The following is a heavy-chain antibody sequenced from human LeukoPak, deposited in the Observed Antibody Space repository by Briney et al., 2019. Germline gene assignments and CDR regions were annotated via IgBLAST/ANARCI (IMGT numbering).Heavy chain of an antibody. CDR1: GFTFSSYS. J-gene: IGHJ4*02. CDR2: ISSSSSYI. CDR3: AKSRTSGGSYSDY. Sequence: PGGSLRLSCAASGFTFSSYSMNWVRQAPGKGLEWVSSISSSSSYIYYADSVKGRFTISRDNAKNSLYLQMNSLRAEDTAVYYCAKSRTSGGSYSDYWGQGTLVTVSS. V-gene: IGHV3-21*04. D-gene: IGHD1-26*01.